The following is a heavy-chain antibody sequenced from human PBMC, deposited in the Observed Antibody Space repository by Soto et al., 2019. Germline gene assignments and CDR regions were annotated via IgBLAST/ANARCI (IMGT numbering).Heavy chain of an antibody. CDR1: GYSFATYG. D-gene: IGHD3-22*01. J-gene: IGHJ4*02. V-gene: IGHV1-18*04. CDR2: ISAHNGDT. CDR3: ATEPIYYNDGSGYYPLGH. Sequence: GASVKVSCKASGYSFATYGFSWVRQAPGQGLECVGWISAHNGDTHYPQKFQGRVTLTTDTSTNTGYMELRSLTSDDTAVYFCATEPIYYNDGSGYYPLGHWGQGTLVTVSS.